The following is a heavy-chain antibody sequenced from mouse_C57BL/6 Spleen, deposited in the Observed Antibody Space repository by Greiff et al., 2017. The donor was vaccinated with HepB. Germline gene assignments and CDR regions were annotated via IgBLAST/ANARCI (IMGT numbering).Heavy chain of an antibody. V-gene: IGHV1-59*01. Sequence: QVQLKQPGAELVRPGTSVKLSCKASGYTFTSYWMHWVKQRPGQGLEWIGVIDPSDSYTNYNQKFKGKATLTVDTSSSTAYMQLSSLTSEDSAVYYCARRGSSSYWYFDVWGTGTTVTVSS. D-gene: IGHD1-1*01. J-gene: IGHJ1*03. CDR2: IDPSDSYT. CDR3: ARRGSSSYWYFDV. CDR1: GYTFTSYW.